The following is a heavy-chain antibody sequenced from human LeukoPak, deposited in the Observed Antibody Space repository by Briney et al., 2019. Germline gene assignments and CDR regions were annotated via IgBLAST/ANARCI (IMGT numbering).Heavy chain of an antibody. V-gene: IGHV3-48*03. CDR1: GFTFSSYE. CDR3: ARERGVCYFDY. Sequence: PGGSLRLSCAASGFTFSSYEMNWVRQAPGKGLEWVSYISSSGSTIYCADSVKGRFTISRDNAKNSLYLQMNSLRAEDTAVYYCARERGVCYFDYWGQGTLVTVSS. D-gene: IGHD2-8*01. J-gene: IGHJ4*02. CDR2: ISSSGSTI.